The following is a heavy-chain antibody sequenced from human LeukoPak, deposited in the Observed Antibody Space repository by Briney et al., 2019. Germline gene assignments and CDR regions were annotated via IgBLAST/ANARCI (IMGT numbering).Heavy chain of an antibody. J-gene: IGHJ4*02. D-gene: IGHD3-3*01. CDR1: GFTFSSYS. CDR3: ATGITIFGVVMGHDY. Sequence: PGGSLRLSCAASGFTFSSYSMNWVRQAPGKGLEWVSSISSRSSYIYYADSVKGRFTISRDNAKNSLYLQMNSLRAEDTAVYYCATGITIFGVVMGHDYWGQGTLVTVSS. V-gene: IGHV3-21*01. CDR2: ISSRSSYI.